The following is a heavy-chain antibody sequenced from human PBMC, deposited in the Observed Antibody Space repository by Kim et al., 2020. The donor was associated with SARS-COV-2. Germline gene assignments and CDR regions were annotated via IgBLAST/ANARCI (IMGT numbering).Heavy chain of an antibody. D-gene: IGHD4-4*01. CDR1: GFTFSSYE. V-gene: IGHV3-48*03. CDR2: IIGSGTTI. CDR3: ARGPNYSPFDY. Sequence: GGSLRLSCVASGFTFSSYEMNWVRQAPGKGMEWVSYIIGSGTTIYYAASVRGRFTISRDNDKNSLYLQMNSLRAEDTAVYYCARGPNYSPFDYWGQGTLVTVSS. J-gene: IGHJ4*02.